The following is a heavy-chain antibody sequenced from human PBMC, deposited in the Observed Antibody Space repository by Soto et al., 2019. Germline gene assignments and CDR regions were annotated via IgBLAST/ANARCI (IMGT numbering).Heavy chain of an antibody. CDR1: GFPFVAYT. J-gene: IGHJ4*02. Sequence: PGGSLRLSGAASGFPFVAYTLTWVRQAPGKGLEWVSSISSSSSYIYYADSVKGRFTISRDNAKNSLYLQMNSLRAEDTAVYYCASYGDLFLWGQGTLVTVSS. V-gene: IGHV3-21*01. CDR2: ISSSSSYI. CDR3: ASYGDLFL. D-gene: IGHD4-17*01.